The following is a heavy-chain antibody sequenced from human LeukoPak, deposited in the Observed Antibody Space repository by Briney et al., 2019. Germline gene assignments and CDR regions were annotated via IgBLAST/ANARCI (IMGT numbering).Heavy chain of an antibody. CDR3: ARAAGYCSGGSCYHFDY. CDR1: GGTFSSYA. J-gene: IGHJ4*02. V-gene: IGHV1-69*06. Sequence: SVKVSCKASGGTFSSYAISWVRQAPGQGLEWIGRIILIFGTANYAQKFQGRVTITADKSTSTAYMELSSLRSEDTAVYYCARAAGYCSGGSCYHFDYWGQGTLVTVSS. CDR2: IILIFGTA. D-gene: IGHD2-15*01.